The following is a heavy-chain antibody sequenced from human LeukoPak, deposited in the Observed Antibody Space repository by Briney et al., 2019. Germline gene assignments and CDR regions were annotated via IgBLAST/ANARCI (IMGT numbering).Heavy chain of an antibody. V-gene: IGHV4-39*07. CDR1: GGSISSSSYY. D-gene: IGHD3-10*01. CDR3: ARFSYYGSGSYNDY. Sequence: SETLSLTCTVSGGSISSSSYYWGWIRQPPGKGLEWIGNIYYSGSTYNNPSLKSRVTISVDTSKNQFSLKLRSVTAADTAVYYCARFSYYGSGSYNDYWGQGTLVTVSS. J-gene: IGHJ4*02. CDR2: IYYSGST.